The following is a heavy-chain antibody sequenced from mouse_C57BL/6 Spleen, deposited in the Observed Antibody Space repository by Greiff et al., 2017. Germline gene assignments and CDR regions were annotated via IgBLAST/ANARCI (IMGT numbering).Heavy chain of an antibody. Sequence: EVQLVESGGGLVQPGGSLSLSCAASGFTFTDYYMSWVRQPPGKALEWLGFIRNKANGYTTEYSASVKGRFTISRDNSQSILYLQMNALRAEDSATYYCARYGYDYVFAYWGQGTLVTVSA. CDR2: IRNKANGYTT. CDR1: GFTFTDYY. V-gene: IGHV7-3*01. CDR3: ARYGYDYVFAY. J-gene: IGHJ3*01. D-gene: IGHD2-4*01.